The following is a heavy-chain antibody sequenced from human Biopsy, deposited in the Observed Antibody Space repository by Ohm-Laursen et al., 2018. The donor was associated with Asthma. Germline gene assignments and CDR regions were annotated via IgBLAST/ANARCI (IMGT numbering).Heavy chain of an antibody. CDR3: ARKAGSCISRTCFSLDF. CDR1: GGTFNTYV. J-gene: IGHJ4*02. Sequence: SVKVSCKSFGGTFNTYVIGWVRQAPGQGLEWMGGINSVFGTTTYPQKFQDRVTITADDSTSTVYMELSSLRSEDTAVYYCARKAGSCISRTCFSLDFWGQGTLVTVSS. V-gene: IGHV1-69*13. D-gene: IGHD2-2*01. CDR2: INSVFGTT.